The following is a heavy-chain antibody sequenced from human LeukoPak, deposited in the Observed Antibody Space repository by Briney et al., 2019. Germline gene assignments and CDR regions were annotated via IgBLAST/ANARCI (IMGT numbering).Heavy chain of an antibody. CDR1: GYTFTYYY. D-gene: IGHD2-2*01. CDR2: INPNSGDT. CDR3: ARANFLYCSSTTCLFDY. Sequence: ASVKVSCKASGYTFTYYYMHWVRQAPGQGFEWRGWINPNSGDTNYAQKFQGRVTMTRDTSISTAHMELSRLRSDDTAVYYCARANFLYCSSTTCLFDYWGQGTLVIVSS. V-gene: IGHV1-2*02. J-gene: IGHJ4*02.